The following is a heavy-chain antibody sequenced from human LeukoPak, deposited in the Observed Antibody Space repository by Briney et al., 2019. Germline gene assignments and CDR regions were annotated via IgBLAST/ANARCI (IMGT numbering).Heavy chain of an antibody. J-gene: IGHJ3*02. CDR3: ARDSGVGFDI. Sequence: PSETLSLTCTVSGGSISSYYWNWVRQPPGKGLEWIGYIYDSGSTNYNPSLKSRVTISVDTSKNQFSLKLSSVTAADTAVYYCARDSGVGFDIWGQGTMVTVSS. D-gene: IGHD3-10*01. CDR1: GGSISSYY. CDR2: IYDSGST. V-gene: IGHV4-59*01.